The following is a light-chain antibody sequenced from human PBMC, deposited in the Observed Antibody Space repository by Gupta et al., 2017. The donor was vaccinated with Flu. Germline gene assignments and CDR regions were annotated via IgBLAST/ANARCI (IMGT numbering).Light chain of an antibody. J-gene: IGLJ3*02. CDR2: NNN. CDR1: SSNFGTNT. Sequence: QSVLTQPPSASGTPGQRVTISCSGSSSNFGTNTVDWYQQLPGTAPKLLIYNNNQRPSGVPDRFSGSKSGTSASLVISGLQSVDEADYYCAAWDDSLDGRVFGGGTKLTVL. V-gene: IGLV1-44*01. CDR3: AAWDDSLDGRV.